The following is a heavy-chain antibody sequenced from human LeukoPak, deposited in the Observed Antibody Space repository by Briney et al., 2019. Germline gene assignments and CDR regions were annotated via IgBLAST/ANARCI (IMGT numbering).Heavy chain of an antibody. D-gene: IGHD3-22*01. J-gene: IGHJ4*02. CDR1: GYTLTELS. CDR3: ATCTIDYADNSGYFPFDY. Sequence: GASVKVSCKVSGYTLTELSVHWVRQAPGKGLEWMGGFDPQDDETIYAQKFQGRVTMTEDTSTDTAYMELSSLRSEDTAVYYCATCTIDYADNSGYFPFDYWGQGSLVTVSS. V-gene: IGHV1-24*01. CDR2: FDPQDDET.